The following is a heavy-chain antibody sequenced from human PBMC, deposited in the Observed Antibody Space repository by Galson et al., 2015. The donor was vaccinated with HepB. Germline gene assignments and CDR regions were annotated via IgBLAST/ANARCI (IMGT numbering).Heavy chain of an antibody. J-gene: IGHJ4*02. V-gene: IGHV3-11*06. CDR3: ARDAFRGGASDY. Sequence: SLRLSCAASGFTFSDYYMSWIRQAPGKGLEWVSYISSSSSYTNYADSVKGRFTISRDNAKNSLYLQMNSLRAEDTAVYYCARDAFRGGASDYWGQGTLVTVSS. D-gene: IGHD1-26*01. CDR1: GFTFSDYY. CDR2: ISSSSSYT.